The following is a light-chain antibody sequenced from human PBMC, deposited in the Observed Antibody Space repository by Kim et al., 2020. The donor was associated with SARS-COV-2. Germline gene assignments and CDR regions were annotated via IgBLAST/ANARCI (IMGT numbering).Light chain of an antibody. V-gene: IGKV1-16*01. CDR3: QQYNTYPRT. CDR2: AAS. CDR1: QDIRHY. J-gene: IGKJ1*01. Sequence: ASVGDRVTITCRASQDIRHYLAWFQQKPGKAPKSLIYAASTLHSGVPARFSGSGSETEFTLIISSLQPEDFATYYCQQYNTYPRTFGHGTKVDIK.